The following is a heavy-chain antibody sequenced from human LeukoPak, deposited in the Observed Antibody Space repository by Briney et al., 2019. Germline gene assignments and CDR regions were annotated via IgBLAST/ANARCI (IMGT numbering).Heavy chain of an antibody. J-gene: IGHJ4*02. CDR3: AKRGVVIRVILVGFHKEAYYFDS. V-gene: IGHV3-23*01. Sequence: GGSLRLSCAVSGITLSNYGMSWVRQAPGKGLEWVTGISDSGGRTNYADSVKGRFTISRDNPKNTLYLQMNSLRAEDTAVYFCAKRGVVIRVILVGFHKEAYYFDSWGQGALVTVSS. D-gene: IGHD3-22*01. CDR2: ISDSGGRT. CDR1: GITLSNYG.